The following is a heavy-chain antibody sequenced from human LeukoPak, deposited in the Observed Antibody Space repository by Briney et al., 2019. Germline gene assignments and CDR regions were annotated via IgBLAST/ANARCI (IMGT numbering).Heavy chain of an antibody. CDR3: ARDRAGYPPIYSDN. D-gene: IGHD5-12*01. Sequence: PGGSLRLSCAASGFTFSTYEMDWVRQAPGKGLEWVSYISSSGGTIYYADSVKGRFTISRDNAKNSLYLQMNSLRAEDTAVYYCARDRAGYPPIYSDNWGQGTLVTVSS. CDR1: GFTFSTYE. CDR2: ISSSGGTI. J-gene: IGHJ4*02. V-gene: IGHV3-48*03.